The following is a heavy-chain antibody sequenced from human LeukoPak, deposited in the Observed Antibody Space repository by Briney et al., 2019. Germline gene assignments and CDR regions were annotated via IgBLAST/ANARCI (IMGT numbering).Heavy chain of an antibody. V-gene: IGHV3-48*03. Sequence: PGGSLRLSCAASGFTFSSYEMHWVRQAPGKGLEWVSYISSSDSTIYYADSVKGRFTISRDNAKNSLYLQMNSLRAEDTAIYYCARDRGYYGSGSYWGNFDYWGQGTLVTVSS. CDR2: ISSSDSTI. D-gene: IGHD3-10*01. CDR1: GFTFSSYE. J-gene: IGHJ4*02. CDR3: ARDRGYYGSGSYWGNFDY.